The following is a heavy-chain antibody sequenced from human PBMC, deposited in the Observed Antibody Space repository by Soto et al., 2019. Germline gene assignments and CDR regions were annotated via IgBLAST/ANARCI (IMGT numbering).Heavy chain of an antibody. V-gene: IGHV3-30-3*01. Sequence: QVQLVESGGGVVQPGRSLRLSCAGSGFTFSSHAIHWVRQAPGKGLEWVAVISSDGSDKYYADSVKGRFTISRDNSKNTLYLQMNSLKTEDTAVYYCATDTGDFDYWGQGTLVTVSS. CDR3: ATDTGDFDY. D-gene: IGHD4-17*01. J-gene: IGHJ4*02. CDR1: GFTFSSHA. CDR2: ISSDGSDK.